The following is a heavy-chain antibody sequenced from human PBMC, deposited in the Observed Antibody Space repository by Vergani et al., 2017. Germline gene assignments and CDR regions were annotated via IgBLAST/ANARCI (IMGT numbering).Heavy chain of an antibody. CDR2: IKQDGSEK. D-gene: IGHD3-3*01. V-gene: IGHV3-7*01. CDR1: GFTFSSYW. Sequence: EVQLVESGGGLVQPGGSLRLSCAASGFTFSSYWMSWVRQAPGKGLEWVANIKQDGSEKYYVDSVKGRFTISRDNAKNSLYLQMNSLRAEETAVYYCARVHVGDFWSGYYPFYMDVWGKGTTVTVSS. J-gene: IGHJ6*03. CDR3: ARVHVGDFWSGYYPFYMDV.